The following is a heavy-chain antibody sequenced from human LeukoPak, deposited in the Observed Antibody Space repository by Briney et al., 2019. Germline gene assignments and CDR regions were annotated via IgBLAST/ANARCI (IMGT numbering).Heavy chain of an antibody. D-gene: IGHD2-15*01. J-gene: IGHJ6*03. Sequence: SVKVSCKASGGTFSSYAISWVRQAPGQGLEWMGGIIPIFGTANYAQKFQGRVTITADESTSTAYMELSSLRSEDTAVYYCARHCSGGSCYSGEYYMDAWGKGTTVTVSS. V-gene: IGHV1-69*13. CDR2: IIPIFGTA. CDR1: GGTFSSYA. CDR3: ARHCSGGSCYSGEYYMDA.